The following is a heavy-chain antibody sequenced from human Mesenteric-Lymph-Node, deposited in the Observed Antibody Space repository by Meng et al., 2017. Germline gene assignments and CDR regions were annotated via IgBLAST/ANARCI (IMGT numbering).Heavy chain of an antibody. CDR2: ISASGGST. J-gene: IGHJ4*02. CDR1: GFPFNFYA. Sequence: GESLKISCAASGFPFNFYAMGWVRQAPGQGLELVSAISASGGSTYYADSVKGRFTVSRDNSKNTLYLQMKSLRAEDTAMYYCVFDFWGQGTLVTVSS. CDR3: VFDF. V-gene: IGHV3-23*01.